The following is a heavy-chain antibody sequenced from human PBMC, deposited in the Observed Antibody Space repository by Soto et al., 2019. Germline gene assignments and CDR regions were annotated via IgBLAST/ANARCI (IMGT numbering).Heavy chain of an antibody. Sequence: SETLSLTCTVSGGSISSSSYYWSWIRQPPGKGLEWIGYIYYSGSTNYNPSLKSRVTISVDTSKNQFSLKLSSVTAADTAVYYCARGVPVVTAIHFDYWGQGTLVTVSS. D-gene: IGHD2-21*02. J-gene: IGHJ4*02. CDR3: ARGVPVVTAIHFDY. V-gene: IGHV4-61*01. CDR1: GGSISSSSYY. CDR2: IYYSGST.